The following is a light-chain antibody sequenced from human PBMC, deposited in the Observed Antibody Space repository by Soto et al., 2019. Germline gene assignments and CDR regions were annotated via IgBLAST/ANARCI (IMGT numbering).Light chain of an antibody. Sequence: EIVLTQSPATLSLSPGERATLSCRASKSVSSYLAWYPQKPGQAPRLLIYDASNRATGIPARFTDSWSGTDFALTTCLLEPEDFAEYYCHQRSKSQDTCRRGTNLEIK. J-gene: IGKJ2*01. CDR3: HQRSKSQDT. CDR1: KSVSSY. CDR2: DAS. V-gene: IGKV3-11*01.